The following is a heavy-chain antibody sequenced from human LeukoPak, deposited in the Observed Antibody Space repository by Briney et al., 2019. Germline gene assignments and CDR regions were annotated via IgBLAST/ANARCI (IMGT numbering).Heavy chain of an antibody. D-gene: IGHD6-13*01. J-gene: IGHJ4*02. CDR1: GFTFSSYS. Sequence: PGGSLRLSCAASGFTFSSYSMNWVCQAPGKGLEWVSAISGSGGSTYYADSVKGRFTISRDNSKNTLYLQMNSLRAEDTAVYYCAKAGDSSSWYPHDYWGQGTLVTVSS. V-gene: IGHV3-23*01. CDR3: AKAGDSSSWYPHDY. CDR2: ISGSGGST.